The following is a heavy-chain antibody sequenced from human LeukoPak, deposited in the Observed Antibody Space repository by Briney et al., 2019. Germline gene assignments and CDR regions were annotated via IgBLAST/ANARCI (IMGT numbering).Heavy chain of an antibody. D-gene: IGHD6-13*01. CDR2: IYYSGST. CDR3: ARAGIAGNAFDI. J-gene: IGHJ3*02. CDR1: GGSISSYY. V-gene: IGHV4-59*01. Sequence: SETLSLTCTVSGGSISSYYWSWTRQPPGKGLEWIGYIYYSGSTNYNPSLKSRVTISVDTSKNQFSLKLSSVTAADTAVYYCARAGIAGNAFDIWGQGTMVTVSS.